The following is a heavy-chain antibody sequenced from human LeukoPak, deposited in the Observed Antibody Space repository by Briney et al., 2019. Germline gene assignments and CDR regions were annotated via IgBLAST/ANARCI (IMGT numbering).Heavy chain of an antibody. V-gene: IGHV3-23*01. D-gene: IGHD3-3*01. CDR3: AKASRQSITIFGVVIAPFDY. Sequence: GGSLRLSCAASGFTFSSYAMSWVRKAPGKGLEWVSAISGSGGSTYYADSVKGRFTISRDNSKNTLYLQMNSLRAEDTAVYYCAKASRQSITIFGVVIAPFDYWGQGTLVTVSS. J-gene: IGHJ4*02. CDR2: ISGSGGST. CDR1: GFTFSSYA.